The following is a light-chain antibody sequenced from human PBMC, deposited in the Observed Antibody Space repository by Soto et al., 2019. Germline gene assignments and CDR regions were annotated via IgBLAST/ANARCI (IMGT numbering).Light chain of an antibody. V-gene: IGLV2-14*01. Sequence: QSVLTQPASVSGSPEQSITISCTGTSSDVGAYTSVSWYQQHPGKAPKLMIYEVSNRPSGVSNRFSGSKSANTASLTISGLQADDEAHYYCTSYTSDNRSYVFGTGTKLTVL. CDR1: SSDVGAYTS. J-gene: IGLJ1*01. CDR3: TSYTSDNRSYV. CDR2: EVS.